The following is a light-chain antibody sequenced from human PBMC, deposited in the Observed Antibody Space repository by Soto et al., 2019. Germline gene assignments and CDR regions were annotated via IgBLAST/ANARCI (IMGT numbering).Light chain of an antibody. Sequence: DIQMTQSPSTLSGSVGDRVTITCRASQTISSWLAWYKKKPGKAPNLLIYQASRLESGVPSRLSGSGSGTEFTLTISSMQADDFATYYCQQHQTYSTFGQGTNVDIK. CDR1: QTISSW. CDR3: QQHQTYST. V-gene: IGKV1-5*03. CDR2: QAS. J-gene: IGKJ1*01.